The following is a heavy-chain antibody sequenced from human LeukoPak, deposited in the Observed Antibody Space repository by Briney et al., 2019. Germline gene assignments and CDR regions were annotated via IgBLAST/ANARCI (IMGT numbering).Heavy chain of an antibody. J-gene: IGHJ4*02. CDR2: IYSGGST. CDR3: ARERGGGDYYFDY. Sequence: PGGSLRLSCAASGFTVSSNYMSWVRQAPGKGLEWVSVIYSGGSTSYSDSVKGRFTISRDHSKNTLYLQMNSLRAEDTAVYYCARERGGGDYYFDYWGQGTLVTVSS. D-gene: IGHD2-21*02. V-gene: IGHV3-66*01. CDR1: GFTVSSNY.